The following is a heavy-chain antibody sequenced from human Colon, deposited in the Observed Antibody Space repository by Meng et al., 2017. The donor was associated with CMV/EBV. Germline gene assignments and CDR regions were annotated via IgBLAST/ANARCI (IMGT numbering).Heavy chain of an antibody. D-gene: IGHD3-10*01. V-gene: IGHV3-49*04. CDR3: TGGYYGSGSYEYAFDI. CDR2: IRSKAYGGIR. J-gene: IGHJ3*02. Sequence: GESLKISCIASGFTFGDYAMNWVRQAPGKGLEWVGFIRSKAYGGIREHDASVKGRFTISRDDSKSIAYLQMNSLKTEDTAMYYCTGGYYGSGSYEYAFDIWGQGTMVTVS. CDR1: GFTFGDYA.